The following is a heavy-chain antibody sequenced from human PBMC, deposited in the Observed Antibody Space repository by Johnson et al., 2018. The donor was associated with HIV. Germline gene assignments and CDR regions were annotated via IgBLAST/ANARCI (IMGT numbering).Heavy chain of an antibody. CDR2: ISSNGGST. Sequence: VQLVESGGGLVQPGGSLRLSCAASRFTFDDYAMHWVRQAPGKRLEFVSAISSNGGSTYYANSVKGIFTISRDNSKNTLYLQMGSLRTEDMAVYYCARGAGYFDWLSADEGFAFDIWGQGTMVTVSS. D-gene: IGHD3-9*01. CDR3: ARGAGYFDWLSADEGFAFDI. J-gene: IGHJ3*02. CDR1: RFTFDDYA. V-gene: IGHV3-64*01.